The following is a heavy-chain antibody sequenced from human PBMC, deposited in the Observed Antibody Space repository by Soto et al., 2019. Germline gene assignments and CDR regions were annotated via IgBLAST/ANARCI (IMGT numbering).Heavy chain of an antibody. Sequence: SETLSLTCTVSGGSISRGGYYWSWILQHPGKGLEWIGYIYYSGSTYYNPSLKSRVTISVDTSKNQFSLKLSSVTAADTAVYYCARGLEVAGDAFDIWGQGTMVTVSS. CDR2: IYYSGST. J-gene: IGHJ3*02. V-gene: IGHV4-31*03. CDR3: ARGLEVAGDAFDI. D-gene: IGHD1-1*01. CDR1: GGSISRGGYY.